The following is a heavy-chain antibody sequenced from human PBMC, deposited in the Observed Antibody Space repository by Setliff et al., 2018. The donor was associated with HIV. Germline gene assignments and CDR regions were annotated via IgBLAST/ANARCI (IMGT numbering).Heavy chain of an antibody. CDR1: GFTFSDSV. V-gene: IGHV3-33*08. J-gene: IGHJ4*02. CDR3: ARDPAMSGWALAD. Sequence: PGGSLRLSCAASGFTFSDSVMHWVRQAPGKGLEWVAFIWYDGSNKEYGDSVKGRFTISRDNSKNMVYLEMNNLRGEDSAVYYCARDPAMSGWALADWGQGTQVTVSS. CDR2: IWYDGSNK. D-gene: IGHD6-19*01.